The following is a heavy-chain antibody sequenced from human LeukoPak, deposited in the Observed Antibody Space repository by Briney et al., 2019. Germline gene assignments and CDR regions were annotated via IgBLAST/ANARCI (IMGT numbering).Heavy chain of an antibody. CDR1: GFTFSSYA. V-gene: IGHV3-30*04. CDR3: ARSWFAPNEPSDAFDI. D-gene: IGHD3-10*01. CDR2: ISYDGSNK. J-gene: IGHJ3*02. Sequence: PGGSLRLSCAASGFTFSSYAMHWVRQAPGKGLEWVAVISYDGSNKYYADSVKGRFTISRDNSKNTLYLQMNSLRAEDTAVYYCARSWFAPNEPSDAFDIWGQGTMVTVSS.